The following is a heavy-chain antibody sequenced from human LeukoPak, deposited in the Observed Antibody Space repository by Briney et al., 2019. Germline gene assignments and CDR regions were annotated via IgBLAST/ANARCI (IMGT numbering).Heavy chain of an antibody. CDR3: ARAVYSSGWYGDFDY. CDR1: GYTFTGYY. V-gene: IGHV1-2*02. J-gene: IGHJ4*02. Sequence: AASVKVSCTASGYTFTGYYMHWVRQAPGQGLEWMGWINPNSGGTNYAQKFQGRVTMTRDTSISTAYMELSRLRSDDTAVYYCARAVYSSGWYGDFDYWGQGTLVTVSS. D-gene: IGHD6-19*01. CDR2: INPNSGGT.